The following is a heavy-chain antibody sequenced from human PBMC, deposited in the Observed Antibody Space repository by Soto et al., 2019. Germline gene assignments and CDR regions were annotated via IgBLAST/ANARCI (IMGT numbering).Heavy chain of an antibody. CDR1: GFTFSVAW. J-gene: IGHJ6*02. CDR2: IRSENNGGTA. CDR3: TTGIVVVTPSGMDV. D-gene: IGHD3-22*01. Sequence: GGSLRLSCIGSGFTFSVAWMSWVRPAPGKGPEWVGRIRSENNGGTAEYGAPVKGRFTISRDDSKNTLYLQMNSLKTEDTAVYYCTTGIVVVTPSGMDVWGQGTTVTVSS. V-gene: IGHV3-15*07.